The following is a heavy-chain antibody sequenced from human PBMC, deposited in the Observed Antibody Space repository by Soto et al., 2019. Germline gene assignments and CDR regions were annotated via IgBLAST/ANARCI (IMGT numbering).Heavy chain of an antibody. J-gene: IGHJ6*02. CDR2: INPSGGST. CDR1: GYTFTSYY. V-gene: IGHV1-46*01. D-gene: IGHD2-2*03. Sequence: ASVKVSCKASGYTFTSYYMHWVRQAPGQGLEWMGIINPSGGSTSCAQKFQGRVTMTRDTSTSTVYMELSSLRSEDTAVYYCARDGYCSSTSCPGPYYYYYGMDVWGQGTTVTVSS. CDR3: ARDGYCSSTSCPGPYYYYYGMDV.